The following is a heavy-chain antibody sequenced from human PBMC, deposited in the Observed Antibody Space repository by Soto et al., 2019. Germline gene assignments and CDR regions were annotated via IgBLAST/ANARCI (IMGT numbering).Heavy chain of an antibody. D-gene: IGHD5-12*01. Sequence: EAQLLESGGELIQPGGSLRLSCAASGFTYSSHGMSWVRQAPGKGLEWIAGLSRGGGSTYYADSVKGRFTISRDNSKNTLDLIMNSLRVEDTALYYCARDDQYRSDGFDIWGQGTMVTVSS. V-gene: IGHV3-23*01. CDR3: ARDDQYRSDGFDI. J-gene: IGHJ3*02. CDR1: GFTYSSHG. CDR2: LSRGGGST.